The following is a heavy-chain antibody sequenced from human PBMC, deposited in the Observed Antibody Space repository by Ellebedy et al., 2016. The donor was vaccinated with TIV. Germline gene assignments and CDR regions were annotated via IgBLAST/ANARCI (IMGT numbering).Heavy chain of an antibody. Sequence: GGSLGLSXAASGFSSSDYYMSWIRQAPGKGLEWVSYISDSGSMIHYADSVKGRFTISRDNSKNSLYLQMNNLRAEDTAVYYCARISSGRSFYGMDVWGQGTTVTVSS. V-gene: IGHV3-11*01. CDR3: ARISSGRSFYGMDV. J-gene: IGHJ6*02. CDR2: ISDSGSMI. D-gene: IGHD6-19*01. CDR1: GFSSSDYY.